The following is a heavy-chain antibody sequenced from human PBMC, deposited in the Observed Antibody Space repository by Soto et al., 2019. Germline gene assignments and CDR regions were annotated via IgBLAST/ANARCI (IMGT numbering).Heavy chain of an antibody. CDR2: ISAYNGNT. J-gene: IGHJ4*02. Sequence: ASVKVSCKASGYTFTSYGISWVRQAPGQGLEWMGWISAYNGNTNYAQKLQGRVTMTTDTSTSTAYMELRSLRSDDTAVYYCARDQAHCSSTSCYVDYWGQGTLVPVSS. D-gene: IGHD2-2*01. V-gene: IGHV1-18*01. CDR3: ARDQAHCSSTSCYVDY. CDR1: GYTFTSYG.